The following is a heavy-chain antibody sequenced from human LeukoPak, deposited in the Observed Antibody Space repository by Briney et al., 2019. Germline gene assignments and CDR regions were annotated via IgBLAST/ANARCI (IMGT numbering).Heavy chain of an antibody. V-gene: IGHV3-30*02. J-gene: IGHJ4*02. CDR1: GFTFSSYG. D-gene: IGHD2-15*01. CDR3: AKVRHCSGGSCYSADY. CDR2: IRYDGSNK. Sequence: GGSLRLSCAASGFTFSSYGMHWVRQAPGKGLEWVAFIRYDGSNKYYADSVKGRFTISRDNSKNTLYLQMNSLRAEDTAVYYCAKVRHCSGGSCYSADYWGQGTLVTVSS.